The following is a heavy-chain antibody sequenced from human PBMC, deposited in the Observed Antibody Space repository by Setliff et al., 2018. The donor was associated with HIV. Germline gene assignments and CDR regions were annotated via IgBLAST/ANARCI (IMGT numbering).Heavy chain of an antibody. Sequence: ASVKVSCKPSGHTFSNSDIHWVRRATGQGLEWMGWMNPNSGVTGYALKFHDRVTMTRDTSISTAYLELRTLTSEDTAVYYCASGKGVGGVVITDGLDVWGKVTTVTVSS. CDR3: ASGKGVGGVVITDGLDV. J-gene: IGHJ6*04. V-gene: IGHV1-8*02. CDR1: GHTFSNSD. CDR2: MNPNSGVT. D-gene: IGHD3-10*01.